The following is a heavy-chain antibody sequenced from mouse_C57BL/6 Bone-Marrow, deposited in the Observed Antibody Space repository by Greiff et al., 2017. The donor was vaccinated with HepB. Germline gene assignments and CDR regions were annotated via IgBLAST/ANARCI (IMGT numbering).Heavy chain of an antibody. D-gene: IGHD1-1*01. Sequence: EVQLQQSGAELVRPGASVKLSCTASGFNIKDYYMHWVKQRPEQGLEWIGWIDPENGDTEYASKFQGKATITADTSSNTAYLQLSSLTSEDTAVYYCTTHFITAVVATYDYAMDYGGQGTSVTVSS. CDR2: IDPENGDT. CDR1: GFNIKDYY. J-gene: IGHJ4*01. V-gene: IGHV14-4*01. CDR3: TTHFITAVVATYDYAMDY.